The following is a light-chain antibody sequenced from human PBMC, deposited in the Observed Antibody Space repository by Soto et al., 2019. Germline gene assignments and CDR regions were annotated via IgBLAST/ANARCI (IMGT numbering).Light chain of an antibody. Sequence: DIQMTTSPPTLYASVGDRVTISCRASESITNWLAWYQHKPGKAPKLLIYKASSLESGVPSRFSGSGSGTEFTLTISSLQPDDFAPYYCQQYKSPPWTFGQGTKVEIK. J-gene: IGKJ1*01. CDR3: QQYKSPPWT. CDR2: KAS. CDR1: ESITNW. V-gene: IGKV1-5*03.